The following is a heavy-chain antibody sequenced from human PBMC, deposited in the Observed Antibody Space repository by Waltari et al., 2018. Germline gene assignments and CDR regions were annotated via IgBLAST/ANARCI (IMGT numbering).Heavy chain of an antibody. J-gene: IGHJ5*02. D-gene: IGHD3-9*01. CDR3: ARVASIFRVGWFDP. Sequence: QVQLVESGGGVVRPGGSLRLSFAAAGFTFNNYYMGWIRQPPGEGRELVVFFRRKGGYADYADSVNGRFTISRDNGKKSLCLQVTSLRVDDTGVYYCARVASIFRVGWFDPWGLGTLVTVSS. CDR2: FRRKGGYA. CDR1: GFTFNNYY. V-gene: IGHV3-11*06.